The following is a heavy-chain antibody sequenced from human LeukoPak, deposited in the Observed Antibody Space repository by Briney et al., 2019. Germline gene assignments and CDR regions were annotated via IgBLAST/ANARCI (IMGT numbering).Heavy chain of an antibody. CDR1: GFTFSSYG. CDR2: ISYDGSSK. J-gene: IGHJ6*02. V-gene: IGHV3-30*03. Sequence: PGGSLRLSCAASGFTFSSYGMHWVRQAPGKGLEWVAVISYDGSSKYYADSVKGRFTISRDNSKNTLYLQMNSLRAEDTAVYYCARGSSSWYGYGMDVWGQGTTVTVSS. CDR3: ARGSSSWYGYGMDV. D-gene: IGHD6-13*01.